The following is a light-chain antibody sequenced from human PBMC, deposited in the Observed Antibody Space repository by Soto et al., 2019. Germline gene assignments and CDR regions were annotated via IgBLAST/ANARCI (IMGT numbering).Light chain of an antibody. CDR2: EVN. J-gene: IGLJ3*02. CDR3: SSLEANDNVV. V-gene: IGLV2-8*01. CDR1: SSDVGAYDY. Sequence: QSALTQPPSASGSPGQSVTISCTGTSSDVGAYDYVCWYQQHPGKAPKLMIYEVNKRPSGVPDRFSGSKSGNTASLTVSGRQEGEEADDYCSSLEANDNVVFGGGTKLTVL.